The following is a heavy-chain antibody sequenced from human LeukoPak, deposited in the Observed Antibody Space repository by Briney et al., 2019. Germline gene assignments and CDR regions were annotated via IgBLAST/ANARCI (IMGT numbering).Heavy chain of an antibody. Sequence: GASVKVSCKAFGYTFTSFYMHWVRQAPGQGLEWMGTINPSGGSTRYAQKFQGRVSMTRDTSTRTVYMELSSLRSEDTAVYYCARVSGSGWPHYYYYGMDVWGQGTTVTVSS. D-gene: IGHD6-19*01. CDR2: INPSGGST. CDR1: GYTFTSFY. J-gene: IGHJ6*02. V-gene: IGHV1-46*01. CDR3: ARVSGSGWPHYYYYGMDV.